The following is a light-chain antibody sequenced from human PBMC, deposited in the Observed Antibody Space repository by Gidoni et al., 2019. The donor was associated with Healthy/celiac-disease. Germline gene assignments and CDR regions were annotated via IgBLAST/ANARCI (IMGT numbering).Light chain of an antibody. J-gene: IGKJ3*01. Sequence: DIQMTQSPSPLSASVGDRVTITCQASQDISNYLNWYQQKPVPSRFSGSGSGTDFTFTISSLQPEDIATYYCQQYDNLPLTFGPGTKVDIK. CDR3: QQYDNLPLT. CDR1: QDISNY. V-gene: IGKV1-33*01.